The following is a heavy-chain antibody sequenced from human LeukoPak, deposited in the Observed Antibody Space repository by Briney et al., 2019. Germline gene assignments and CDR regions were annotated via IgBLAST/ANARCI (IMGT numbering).Heavy chain of an antibody. J-gene: IGHJ4*02. V-gene: IGHV1-18*01. CDR1: GYTFTSYG. CDR3: ASTVPYCSGGSCRRYYYFDY. Sequence: ASVKVSCKASGYTFTSYGISWVRQAPGQGLEWMGWISAYNGNTNYAQKLQGRVTMTTDTSPSTAYMELRSLRSDDTAVYYCASTVPYCSGGSCRRYYYFDYWGQGTLVTVSS. D-gene: IGHD2-15*01. CDR2: ISAYNGNT.